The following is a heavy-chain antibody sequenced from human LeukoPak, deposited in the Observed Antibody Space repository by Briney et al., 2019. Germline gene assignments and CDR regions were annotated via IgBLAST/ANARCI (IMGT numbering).Heavy chain of an antibody. CDR2: IYYSGST. J-gene: IGHJ4*02. V-gene: IGHV4-59*12. Sequence: PSETLSLTCTVSGDSISSYYWSWIQQPPGKGLEWIGYIYYSGSTNYNPSLKSRVTISVDTSKNQFSLKLSSVTAADTAVYYCASDSSSAGVDYWGQGTLVTVSS. CDR3: ASDSSSAGVDY. D-gene: IGHD6-6*01. CDR1: GDSISSYY.